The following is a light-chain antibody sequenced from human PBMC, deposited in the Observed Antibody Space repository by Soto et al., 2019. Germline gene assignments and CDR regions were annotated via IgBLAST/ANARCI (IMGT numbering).Light chain of an antibody. CDR2: DAS. CDR3: QQYGDWPPDT. V-gene: IGKV3-15*01. Sequence: EIVMTQSPATLSVSPGERATLSCRASQSVSRNLAWYQQKPGQPPRLLIYDASTRATGVPARFGGSGSGTEFILTISGLQSEDFAVYYCQQYGDWPPDTFGQGTKVEI. J-gene: IGKJ2*01. CDR1: QSVSRN.